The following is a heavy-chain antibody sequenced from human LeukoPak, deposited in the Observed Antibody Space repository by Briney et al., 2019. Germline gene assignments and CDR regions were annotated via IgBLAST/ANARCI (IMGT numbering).Heavy chain of an antibody. CDR2: TYYRSKWSY. J-gene: IGHJ4*02. CDR3: ARVGSESAIDY. Sequence: SQTLSLTCAISGDGVSSNSVAWIWIRQSPSGGLEWLGRTYYRSKWSYDYAVSVKSRITITPDTSKNQFSLQLNSVTPEDTAVYYCARVGSESAIDYWGLGTLVTVSS. V-gene: IGHV6-1*01. CDR1: GDGVSSNSVA. D-gene: IGHD2-15*01.